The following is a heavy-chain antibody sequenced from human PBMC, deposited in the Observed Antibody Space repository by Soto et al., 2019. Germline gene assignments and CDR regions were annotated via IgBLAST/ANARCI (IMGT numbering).Heavy chain of an antibody. CDR3: ARDRRGSGHYTNWLGP. D-gene: IGHD6-19*01. Sequence: SVKGSCKDPGGGFCSDALTWVQQAHGQGLEWVARIIRIVGTTNYAQNLRGRVTISADKSSRTSYMELHSLTSDDTALYYCARDRRGSGHYTNWLGPLGKGTQVTVCS. V-gene: IGHV1-69*04. CDR1: GGGFCSDA. J-gene: IGHJ5*02. CDR2: IIRIVGTT.